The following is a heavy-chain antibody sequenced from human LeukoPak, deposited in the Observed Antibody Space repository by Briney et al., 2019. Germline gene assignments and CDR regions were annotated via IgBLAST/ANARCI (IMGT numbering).Heavy chain of an antibody. V-gene: IGHV4-34*01. CDR1: GGSFSGYY. Sequence: SETLSLTCAVYGGSFSGYYWSWIRQPPGKGLEWIGEINHSGSTNYNPSLKSRVTISVDTSKNQFSLKLSSVTTADTAVYYCAGGIQLWLRFWFDPWGQGTLVTVSS. CDR3: AGGIQLWLRFWFDP. CDR2: INHSGST. D-gene: IGHD5-18*01. J-gene: IGHJ5*02.